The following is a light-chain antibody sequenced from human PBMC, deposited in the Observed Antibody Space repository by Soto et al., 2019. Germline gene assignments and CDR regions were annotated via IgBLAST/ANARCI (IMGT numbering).Light chain of an antibody. CDR3: AAWDDSLSGPL. J-gene: IGLJ2*01. V-gene: IGLV1-47*02. Sequence: QSVLTQPPSASGTPGQRVTISCSGSSSNIGSNSVYWYQQLPGRAPKLLIYTNDERPSGVPDRFSGSKSGTSGSLAISGLRPEDEADYYCAAWDDSLSGPLFGAGTKLTVL. CDR2: TND. CDR1: SSNIGSNS.